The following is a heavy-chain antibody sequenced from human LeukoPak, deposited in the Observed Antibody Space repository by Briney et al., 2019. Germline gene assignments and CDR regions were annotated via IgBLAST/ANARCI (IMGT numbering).Heavy chain of an antibody. CDR1: GYXFTNYW. Sequence: GGSLRLSCKGSGYXFTNYWISWVRQMPGKGLEWMGSIDPSDSYTKYSPSFQGHVTISADKSISTAYVQWSSLKASDTAMYYCARQSSSWYQDYWGQGTLVTVSS. J-gene: IGHJ4*02. CDR3: ARQSSSWYQDY. CDR2: IDPSDSYT. V-gene: IGHV5-10-1*01. D-gene: IGHD6-13*01.